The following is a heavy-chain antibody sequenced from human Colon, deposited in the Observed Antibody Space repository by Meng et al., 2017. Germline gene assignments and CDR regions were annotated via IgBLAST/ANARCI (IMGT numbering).Heavy chain of an antibody. D-gene: IGHD1-1*01. Sequence: GASLKISCAASGFSLSRYWMSWVRQAPGKGLEWVANVRQDGAEKHYVDSLKGRFTVSRDNDKNSIYLQMNSLTVDDTALYYCARDGGTDWFDPWGPGTLVTVSS. J-gene: IGHJ5*02. V-gene: IGHV3-7*01. CDR1: GFSLSRYW. CDR2: VRQDGAEK. CDR3: ARDGGTDWFDP.